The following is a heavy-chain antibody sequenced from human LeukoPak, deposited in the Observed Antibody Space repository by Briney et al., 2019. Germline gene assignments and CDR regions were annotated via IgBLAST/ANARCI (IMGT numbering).Heavy chain of an antibody. CDR2: INHSGST. D-gene: IGHD6-13*01. CDR1: GGSFSGYY. V-gene: IGHV4-34*01. CDR3: ARGVSSSWYYFDY. J-gene: IGHJ4*02. Sequence: SETLSLTCAVYGGSFSGYYWSWIRQPPGKGLEWIGEINHSGSTNYNPSLKSRVTISVDTSKNQFPLKLSSVTAADTAVYYCARGVSSSWYYFDYWGQGTLVTVSS.